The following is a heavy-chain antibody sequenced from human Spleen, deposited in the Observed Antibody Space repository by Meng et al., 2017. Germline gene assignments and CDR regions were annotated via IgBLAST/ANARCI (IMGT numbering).Heavy chain of an antibody. CDR3: ARDAGYYFDS. CDR2: ISSSSSYI. V-gene: IGHV3-21*04. CDR1: GFTFSSYS. D-gene: IGHD5-12*01. Sequence: GESLKISCAASGFTFSSYSMHWVRQAPGKGLVWVSSISSSSSYIYYADSVKGRFTISRDNAKNSLYLQMNTLRGEDTAFYYCARDAGYYFDSWGQGTLVTVSS. J-gene: IGHJ4*02.